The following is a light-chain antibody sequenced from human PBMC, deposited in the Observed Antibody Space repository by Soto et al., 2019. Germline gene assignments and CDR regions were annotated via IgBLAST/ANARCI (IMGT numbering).Light chain of an antibody. CDR3: QQYNNWPPYT. V-gene: IGKV3-15*01. CDR2: GAS. J-gene: IGKJ2*01. CDR1: QSVNSD. Sequence: EIVLTQSPATLSVSPGDRATISCRASQSVNSDLAWYQQKPGQAPRLLIYGASTRATGTPTRFSGSGSWTEFTLTISSLQSEDFAAYFCQQYNNWPPYTFGQGTKLEIK.